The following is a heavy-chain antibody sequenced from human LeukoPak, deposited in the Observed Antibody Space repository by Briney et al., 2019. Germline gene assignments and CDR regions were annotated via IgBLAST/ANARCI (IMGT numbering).Heavy chain of an antibody. V-gene: IGHV3-30*03. J-gene: IGHJ6*03. CDR1: GFTFSTYG. CDR2: ISYDGSNK. CDR3: ARSSSSYQYYYYYMDV. Sequence: GRSLRLSCAASGFTFSTYGMHWVRQAPGKGLESVAVISYDGSNKYYPDSVKGRFTISRDNSKNTLYLQMDSLRAEDTAVYYCARSSSSYQYYYYYMDVWGKGTTVTVSS. D-gene: IGHD6-6*01.